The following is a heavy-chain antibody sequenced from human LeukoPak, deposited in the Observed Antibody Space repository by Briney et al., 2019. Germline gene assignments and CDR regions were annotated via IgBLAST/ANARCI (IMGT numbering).Heavy chain of an antibody. CDR3: ARGPEMGYELGIDY. V-gene: IGHV1-8*01. CDR2: MNPNSGNT. CDR1: GYTFTSYD. Sequence: ASVKVSCKASGYTFTSYDINWVRHATGQGLEWMGWMNPNSGNTGYAQKFQGRVTMTRNTSISTAYMELSSLRSEDTAVYYCARGPEMGYELGIDYWGQGTLVTVSS. D-gene: IGHD5-24*01. J-gene: IGHJ4*02.